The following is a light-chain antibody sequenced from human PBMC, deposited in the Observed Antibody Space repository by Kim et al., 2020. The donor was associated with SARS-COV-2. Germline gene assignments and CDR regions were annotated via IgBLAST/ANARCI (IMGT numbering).Light chain of an antibody. V-gene: IGKV3-11*01. J-gene: IGKJ1*01. Sequence: LSPGERATLSCRASQRVGTCLAWYQQKPGQAPRLLIYDASNRATGIPARFSGSGSGTDFTLTISSLEPEDFAVYYCQQRTNWLRTFGQGTKVEIK. CDR3: QQRTNWLRT. CDR1: QRVGTC. CDR2: DAS.